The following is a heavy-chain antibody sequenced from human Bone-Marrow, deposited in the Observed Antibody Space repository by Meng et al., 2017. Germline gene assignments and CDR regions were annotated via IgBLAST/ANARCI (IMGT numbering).Heavy chain of an antibody. CDR3: AREFHSSGYAGTFDM. V-gene: IGHV3-30*03. CDR1: VFTLSISH. Sequence: LKISGAASVFTLSISHMHWVRHAPGKGMDGVALIAADGTRRTSADSLKGRFTISRDNPTATLYLEINSLRNEDTAVYYCAREFHSSGYAGTFDMWGQGTMVTVSS. J-gene: IGHJ3*02. D-gene: IGHD3-22*01. CDR2: IAADGTRR.